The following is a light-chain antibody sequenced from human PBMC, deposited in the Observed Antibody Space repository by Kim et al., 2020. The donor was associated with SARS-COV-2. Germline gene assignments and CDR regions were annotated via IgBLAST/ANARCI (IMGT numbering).Light chain of an antibody. J-gene: IGKJ1*01. V-gene: IGKV1-39*01. CDR2: AAL. CDR1: ETIQSY. Sequence: DVQMTQSPTFLSASVGDRFTIICRASETIQSYLNWYQQKPGKAPKLLIYAALNLESGVPSRFSGSGFGTTFTLTITTLQPEDCATYFCQQSWRAPRTFGQGTKVDIK. CDR3: QQSWRAPRT.